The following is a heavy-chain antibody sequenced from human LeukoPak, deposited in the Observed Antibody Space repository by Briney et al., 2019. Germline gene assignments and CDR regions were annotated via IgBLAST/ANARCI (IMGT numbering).Heavy chain of an antibody. V-gene: IGHV4-38-2*02. CDR3: ARHGGSSSWYMGKYFDY. Sequence: SETLSLTCTVSGYSISSGYYWSWIRQPPGKGLAWIGEINHSGSTNYNPSLKSRVTISVDTSKNRFSLKLSSVTAADTAVYYCARHGGSSSWYMGKYFDYWGQGTLVTVSS. CDR1: GYSISSGYY. D-gene: IGHD6-13*01. CDR2: INHSGST. J-gene: IGHJ4*02.